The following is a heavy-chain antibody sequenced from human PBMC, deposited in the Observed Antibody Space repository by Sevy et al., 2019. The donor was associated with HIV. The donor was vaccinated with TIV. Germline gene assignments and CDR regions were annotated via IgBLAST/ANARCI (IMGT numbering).Heavy chain of an antibody. J-gene: IGHJ4*02. V-gene: IGHV4-39*01. D-gene: IGHD3-22*01. CDR2: IYYSGST. CDR3: ASSFYYDSSGYIDY. Sequence: SETLSLTCTVSGGSISSSSYYWGWIRQPPGKGLECIGSIYYSGSTYYNPSLKSRVTISVDTSKNQFSLKLSSVTAADTAVYYCASSFYYDSSGYIDYWGQGTLVTVSS. CDR1: GGSISSSSYY.